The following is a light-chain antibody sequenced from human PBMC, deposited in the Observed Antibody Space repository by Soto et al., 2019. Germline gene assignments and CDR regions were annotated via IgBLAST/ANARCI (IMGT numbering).Light chain of an antibody. J-gene: IGLJ1*01. CDR1: SSDVGGYNY. CDR3: SSYSTRSTAV. CDR2: EVN. V-gene: IGLV2-14*01. Sequence: QSVLTQPASVSGSPGQSITISCTGTSSDVGGYNYVSWYQHHPGKAPKLMIYEVNNRPSGVSNRFSGSKSGNTASLTISGLQAEDEADYYCSSYSTRSTAVIGTGTKLTVL.